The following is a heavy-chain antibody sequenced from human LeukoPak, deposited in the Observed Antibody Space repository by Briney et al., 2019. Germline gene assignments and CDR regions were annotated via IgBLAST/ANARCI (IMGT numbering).Heavy chain of an antibody. V-gene: IGHV3-23*01. D-gene: IGHD3-3*01. J-gene: IGHJ4*02. CDR1: GFTFSSYA. CDR2: ISGSGGST. CDR3: AKVSAQSARLRFLEWLLDY. Sequence: GGSLRLSCAASGFTFSSYAMSWVRQAPGKGLEWVSAISGSGGSTYYADSVKDRFTISRDNSKNTLYLQMNSLRAEDTAVYYCAKVSAQSARLRFLEWLLDYWGQGTLVTVSS.